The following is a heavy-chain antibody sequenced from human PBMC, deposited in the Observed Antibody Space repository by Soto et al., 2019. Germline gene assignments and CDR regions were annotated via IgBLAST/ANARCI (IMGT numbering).Heavy chain of an antibody. J-gene: IGHJ5*02. D-gene: IGHD6-6*01. Sequence: GASVKVSCKASGGTFSSYAISWVRQAPGQGLEWMGGIIPIFGTANYAQKFQGRVTITADESTSTAYMELSSLRSEDTAVYYCARDAEYSSSSKGSWFDPWGQGTLVTVSS. V-gene: IGHV1-69*13. CDR2: IIPIFGTA. CDR1: GGTFSSYA. CDR3: ARDAEYSSSSKGSWFDP.